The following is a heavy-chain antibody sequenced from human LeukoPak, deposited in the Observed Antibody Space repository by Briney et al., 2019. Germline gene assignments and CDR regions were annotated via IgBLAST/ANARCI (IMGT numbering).Heavy chain of an antibody. D-gene: IGHD6-19*01. CDR1: GYTFNKYG. J-gene: IGHJ4*02. CDR2: ISCYNGDT. CDR3: ARDHSNTSGYYVYHDY. Sequence: ASVKVSCKASGYTFNKYGISWVRQAPGQRLEWMGWISCYNGDTRYAQKFQGRVTMTKDTSTSTVHMELRSLRSDDTAVYYCARDHSNTSGYYVYHDYWGQGALVTVSS. V-gene: IGHV1-18*01.